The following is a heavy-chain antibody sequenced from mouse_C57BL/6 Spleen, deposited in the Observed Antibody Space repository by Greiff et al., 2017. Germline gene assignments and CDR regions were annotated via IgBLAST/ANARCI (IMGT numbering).Heavy chain of an antibody. CDR2: IWSGGST. CDR3: AKNRGSSGSMDY. D-gene: IGHD3-2*02. Sequence: VKLMESGPGLVQPSQSLSITCTVSGFSLTSYGVHWVRQPPGKGLEWLGVIWSGGSTDYNAAFISRLSISKDNSKSQVFFKMNSLQADDTAIYYCAKNRGSSGSMDYWGQGTSVTVSS. V-gene: IGHV2-4*01. J-gene: IGHJ4*01. CDR1: GFSLTSYG.